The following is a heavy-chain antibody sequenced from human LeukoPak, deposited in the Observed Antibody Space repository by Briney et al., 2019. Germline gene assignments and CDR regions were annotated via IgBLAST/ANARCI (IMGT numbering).Heavy chain of an antibody. CDR3: ARDSTTVTTWDNWFDP. Sequence: ASVKVSCKASGDIFTSYAMQWVRQAPGERLEWMGWINAGNGNTKYAQKLQGRVTMTTDTSTSTAYMELRSLRSDDTAVYYCARDSTTVTTWDNWFDPWGQGTLVTVSS. J-gene: IGHJ5*02. V-gene: IGHV1-3*01. D-gene: IGHD4-17*01. CDR1: GDIFTSYA. CDR2: INAGNGNT.